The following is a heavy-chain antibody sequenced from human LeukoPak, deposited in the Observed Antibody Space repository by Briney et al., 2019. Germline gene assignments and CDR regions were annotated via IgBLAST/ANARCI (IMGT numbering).Heavy chain of an antibody. CDR1: GFTFSSSY. CDR3: AREVVSIPSYFDS. CDR2: FYRGNST. D-gene: IGHD2-15*01. J-gene: IGHJ4*02. V-gene: IGHV3-53*01. Sequence: GGSLRLSCAASGFTFSSSYMYWVRQAPGKGLEWVSFFYRGNSTYYAESVRGRFTISRDNSKNTLYLLMNSLIPEDTAVYYCAREVVSIPSYFDSWGQGTLVTVSS.